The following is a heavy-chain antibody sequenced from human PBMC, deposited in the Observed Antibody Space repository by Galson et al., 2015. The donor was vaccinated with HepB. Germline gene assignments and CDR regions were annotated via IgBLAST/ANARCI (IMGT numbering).Heavy chain of an antibody. CDR3: ARGDSYSSGWYMKH. CDR2: ISVGSTNYR. V-gene: IGHV3-11*06. D-gene: IGHD6-19*01. J-gene: IGHJ4*02. CDR1: GFSFPDHY. Sequence: SLRLSCAASGFSFPDHYMTWIRQAPGKGLEWVSDISVGSTNYRNYADSVKGRFTISRDNTKNSLDLQMDNLRVEDTGVYYCARGDSYSSGWYMKHWGQGTLVTVSS.